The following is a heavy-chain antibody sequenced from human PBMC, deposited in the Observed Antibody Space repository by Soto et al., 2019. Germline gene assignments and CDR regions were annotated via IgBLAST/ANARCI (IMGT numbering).Heavy chain of an antibody. D-gene: IGHD3-10*01. V-gene: IGHV3-9*01. CDR2: ISWNSGSI. CDR3: AKDIGAVPGRGFDH. CDR1: GFSFEDYG. J-gene: IGHJ4*02. Sequence: EVQLVESGGGPVQPGMTLRLSCAASGFSFEDYGMHWVRQGPGKGLEWVAGISWNSGSIGYAGSVKGRFTISRDNAKNPLYLKMGGLRPGDTALYHWAKDIGAVPGRGFDHWGKGTLVTVPS.